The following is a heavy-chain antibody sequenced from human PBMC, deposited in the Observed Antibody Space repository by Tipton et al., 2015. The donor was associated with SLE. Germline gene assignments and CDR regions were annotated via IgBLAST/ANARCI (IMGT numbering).Heavy chain of an antibody. J-gene: IGHJ3*02. Sequence: TLSLTCTVSGGSISSGNYYWTWIRQPAGKGLEWIGDINHRGSTNYNPSLKSRVTISVDTSKNQFSLKLSSVTAADTAVYYCARKASGSLFDAFDIWGQGTMVTVSS. CDR2: INHRGST. D-gene: IGHD3-10*01. V-gene: IGHV4-61*09. CDR1: GGSISSGNYY. CDR3: ARKASGSLFDAFDI.